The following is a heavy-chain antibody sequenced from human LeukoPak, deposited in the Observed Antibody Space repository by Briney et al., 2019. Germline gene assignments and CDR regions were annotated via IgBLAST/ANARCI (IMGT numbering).Heavy chain of an antibody. J-gene: IGHJ4*02. Sequence: SETLSLTCTVSGGFISGSSYYWGWIRQPPGKGLEWIGSINYVETTYYNPSLKSRVTISVDTSRNQFSLRLSSVTAADTAVYYCARDVPTGRFDYWGQGTLVTVSS. V-gene: IGHV4-39*07. CDR3: ARDVPTGRFDY. CDR1: GGFISGSSYY. CDR2: INYVETT.